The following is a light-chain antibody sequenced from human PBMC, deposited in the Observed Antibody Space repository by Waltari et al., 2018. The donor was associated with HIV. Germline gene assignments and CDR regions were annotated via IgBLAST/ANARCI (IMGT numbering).Light chain of an antibody. V-gene: IGLV1-36*01. CDR2: YDD. CDR1: SPNIANNA. J-gene: IGLJ2*01. Sequence: QSVLTQPPSVSEAPRQRVAIPCSGSSPNIANNAVNWYQQLPGKAPKLLIYYDDLLPSGVSDRFSGSKSGTSASLAISGLQSEDEADYYCAAWDDSLNGPVFGGGTKLTVL. CDR3: AAWDDSLNGPV.